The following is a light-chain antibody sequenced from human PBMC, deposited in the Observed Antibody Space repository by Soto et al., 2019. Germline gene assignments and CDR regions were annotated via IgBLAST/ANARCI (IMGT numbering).Light chain of an antibody. CDR2: GNS. J-gene: IGLJ2*01. Sequence: QSVLTQPPSVSGAPGQRVTISCTGSSSNIGAGYDVHWYQQLPGTAPKLLIYGNSNRPSGVPDRFSGSKSGTSASLAITGLQAEDEAEYYYQSYDSSLSVIFGGGTKLTVL. V-gene: IGLV1-40*01. CDR1: SSNIGAGYD. CDR3: QSYDSSLSVI.